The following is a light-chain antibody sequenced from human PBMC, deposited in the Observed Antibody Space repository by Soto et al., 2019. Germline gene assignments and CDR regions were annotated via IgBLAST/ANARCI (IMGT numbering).Light chain of an antibody. Sequence: QFVLTQPPSASGTPGQRVTISCSGSSSNIGSNTVNWYQQLPGTAPKLLIYSNNQLPSGVPDRFSGSKSGTPASLAISGLQSEDEADYYWAAWDDSLNGYVFGTGTKGTVL. V-gene: IGLV1-44*01. CDR2: SNN. J-gene: IGLJ1*01. CDR1: SSNIGSNT. CDR3: AAWDDSLNGYV.